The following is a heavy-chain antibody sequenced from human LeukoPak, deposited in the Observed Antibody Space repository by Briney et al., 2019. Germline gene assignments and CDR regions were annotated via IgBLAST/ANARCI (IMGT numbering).Heavy chain of an antibody. J-gene: IGHJ5*02. CDR2: IVPIFGTA. CDR1: GGTFSSYA. D-gene: IGHD5-18*01. V-gene: IGHV1-69*13. Sequence: SVKVSCKASGGTFSSYAISWVRQAPGQGLEWMGGIVPIFGTANYAQKFQGRVTITADESTSTAYMELSSLRSEDTAVYFCARVTHTELSTWFDPWGQGTLVTVSS. CDR3: ARVTHTELSTWFDP.